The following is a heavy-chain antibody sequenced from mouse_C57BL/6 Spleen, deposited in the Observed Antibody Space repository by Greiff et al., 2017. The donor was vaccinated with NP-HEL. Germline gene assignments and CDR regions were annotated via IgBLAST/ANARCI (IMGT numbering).Heavy chain of an antibody. CDR2: IYPSDSET. CDR3: ARSGVPYGSSPCWYFDG. V-gene: IGHV1-61*01. CDR1: GYTFTSYW. D-gene: IGHD1-1*01. Sequence: QVQLQQPGAELVRPGSSVKLSCKASGYTFTSYWMDWVKQRPGQGLEWIGNIYPSDSETHYNQKFKDKATLTVDKSSSTAYMQLSSLTSEGSAVYYCARSGVPYGSSPCWYFDGWGTGTTVTGAS. J-gene: IGHJ1*03.